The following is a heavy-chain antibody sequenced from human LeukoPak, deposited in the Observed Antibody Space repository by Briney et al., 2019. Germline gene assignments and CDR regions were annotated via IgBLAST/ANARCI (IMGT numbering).Heavy chain of an antibody. D-gene: IGHD6-13*01. J-gene: IGHJ4*02. Sequence: MASETLSLTCTVSGGSISSSSYYWGWIRQPPGKGLEWIGSIYYSGSTYYNPSLKSRVTMSVDTSKNQFSLKLSSVTAADTAVYYCARDGEAAAGSFDYWGQGTLVTVSS. V-gene: IGHV4-39*07. CDR2: IYYSGST. CDR3: ARDGEAAAGSFDY. CDR1: GGSISSSSYY.